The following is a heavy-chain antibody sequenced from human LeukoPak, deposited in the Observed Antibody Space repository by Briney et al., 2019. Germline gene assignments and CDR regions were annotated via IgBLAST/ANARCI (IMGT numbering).Heavy chain of an antibody. CDR3: TTTAGYNYGQY. D-gene: IGHD5-18*01. J-gene: IGHJ4*02. CDR1: GLIVSNNY. V-gene: IGHV3-53*01. CDR2: LYIGGNT. Sequence: PGGSLRLSCAASGLIVSNNYMNWVRQAPGKGLEWVSALYIGGNTYYADSVRGRFTISRDNSKNTLYLRMNSLRAEDTAIYYCTTTAGYNYGQYWGQGTLVTVSS.